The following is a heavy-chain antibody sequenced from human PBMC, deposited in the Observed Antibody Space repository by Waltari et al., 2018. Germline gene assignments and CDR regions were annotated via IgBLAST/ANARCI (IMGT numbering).Heavy chain of an antibody. D-gene: IGHD6-13*01. CDR1: GVAFSNSG. V-gene: IGHV3-30*02. Sequence: VQLVESGGGVVQPGESLRLSCAASGVAFSNSGLHWVRQAPGKGLEWVAYIRADGSNINYADSVKGRFTISRDNSKNTLYLQMNSLRAEDTAVYYCATYSASRGFNYWGQGTLVTVSS. J-gene: IGHJ4*02. CDR2: IRADGSNI. CDR3: ATYSASRGFNY.